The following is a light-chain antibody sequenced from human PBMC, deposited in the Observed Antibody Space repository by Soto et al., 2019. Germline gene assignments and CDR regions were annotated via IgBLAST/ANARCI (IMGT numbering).Light chain of an antibody. CDR1: QSVSSY. Sequence: EIVLTQSPATLSLSPGERATLSCRASQSVSSYLAWYQQKPGQTPRLLVYDASSRATGIPARFSGSGSGTEFTLTISSLEPEDFAVYYSQQRTNWPVTFGQGTRVDIK. V-gene: IGKV3-11*01. J-gene: IGKJ1*01. CDR3: QQRTNWPVT. CDR2: DAS.